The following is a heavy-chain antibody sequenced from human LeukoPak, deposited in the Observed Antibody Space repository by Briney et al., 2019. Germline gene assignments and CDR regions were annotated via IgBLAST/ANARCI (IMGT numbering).Heavy chain of an antibody. CDR2: IRYDGSNK. J-gene: IGHJ4*02. D-gene: IGHD3-3*01. CDR1: GFTFSSYG. V-gene: IGHV3-30*02. Sequence: GGSLRLSCAASGFTFSSYGMHWVRQAPGKGLEWVAFIRYDGSNKYYADSVKGRFTISRDNSKNTLYLQMNSLRAEDTAVYYCASLGDFWSGYPHFDYWGQGTLVTVSS. CDR3: ASLGDFWSGYPHFDY.